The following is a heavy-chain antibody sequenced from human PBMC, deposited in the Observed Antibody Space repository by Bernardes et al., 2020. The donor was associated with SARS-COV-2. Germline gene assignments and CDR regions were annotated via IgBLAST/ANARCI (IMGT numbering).Heavy chain of an antibody. J-gene: IGHJ4*02. CDR1: GFTFRSSA. D-gene: IGHD1-7*01. CDR2: LSGSGGNT. CDR3: VKGKTTAFDY. Sequence: GGSLLLSCAASGFTFRSSAMSWVRQAPGPGLAWVSALSGSGGNTYYADSVKGRFTISRDNSKNTLFLQMNSLRAEDTAVYYCVKGKTTAFDYWGQGTLVTVPS. V-gene: IGHV3-23*01.